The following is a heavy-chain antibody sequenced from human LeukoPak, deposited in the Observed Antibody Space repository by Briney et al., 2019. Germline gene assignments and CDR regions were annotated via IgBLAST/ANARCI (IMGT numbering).Heavy chain of an antibody. D-gene: IGHD3-3*01. V-gene: IGHV3-30-3*01. J-gene: IGHJ4*02. Sequence: GGSLRLSCAASGFTFSSYAMHWVRQAPGKGLEWVAVISYDGSNKYYADSVKGRFTISRDNSKNTLYLKMNSLRAEDTAVYYCARDRSFLRFLEWLLSHFDYWGQGPLVTVSS. CDR2: ISYDGSNK. CDR1: GFTFSSYA. CDR3: ARDRSFLRFLEWLLSHFDY.